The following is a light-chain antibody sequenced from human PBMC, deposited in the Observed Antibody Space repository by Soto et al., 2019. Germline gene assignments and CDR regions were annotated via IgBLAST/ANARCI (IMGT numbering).Light chain of an antibody. V-gene: IGLV2-14*01. Sequence: QSALTQPASVSGSPGQSITISCTGTSSDVGAYNYVSWYQQHPGKVPKLMIYDVSNRPSGVSNRFSGSKSGNTASLTNSGLQAEDEADYYCSSYTSSSTLGVFGGGTQLTVL. CDR2: DVS. J-gene: IGLJ2*01. CDR1: SSDVGAYNY. CDR3: SSYTSSSTLGV.